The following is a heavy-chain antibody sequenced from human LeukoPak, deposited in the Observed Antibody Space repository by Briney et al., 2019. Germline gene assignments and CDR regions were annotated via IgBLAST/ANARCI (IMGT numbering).Heavy chain of an antibody. J-gene: IGHJ6*04. CDR3: ARDRLDGYKRDLGDV. D-gene: IGHD5-24*01. V-gene: IGHV3-74*01. CDR1: GFTFSSYW. CDR2: INSDGSST. Sequence: GGSLRLSCAASGFTFSSYWMHWVRQAPGKGLVWVSRINSDGSSTSYADSVKGRFTISRDNAKNTLYLQMNSLRAEDTAVYYCARDRLDGYKRDLGDVWGKGTTVTVSS.